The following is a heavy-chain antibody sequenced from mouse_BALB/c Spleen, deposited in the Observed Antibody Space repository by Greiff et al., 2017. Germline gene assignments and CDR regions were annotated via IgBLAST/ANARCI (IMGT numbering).Heavy chain of an antibody. CDR1: GFSLTGYG. CDR3: ARASYYGSSSNQAWFAY. Sequence: VMLVESGPGLVAPSQSLSITCTVSGFSLTGYGVNWVRQPPGKGLEWLGMIWGDGSTDYNSALKSRLSISKDNSKSQVFLKMNSLQTDDTARYYCARASYYGSSSNQAWFAYWGQGTLVTVSA. V-gene: IGHV2-6-7*01. D-gene: IGHD1-1*01. CDR2: IWGDGST. J-gene: IGHJ3*01.